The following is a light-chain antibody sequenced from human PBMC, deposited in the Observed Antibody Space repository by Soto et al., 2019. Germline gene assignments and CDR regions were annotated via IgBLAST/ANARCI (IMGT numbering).Light chain of an antibody. CDR1: ESISYW. CDR3: QQYNGLSYT. CDR2: DAS. J-gene: IGKJ2*01. V-gene: IGKV1-5*01. Sequence: DIQMTQSPSTLSASVGDRVTITCRASESISYWLAWYQQKPGKAPKFLIYDASSLKSGVPSRFSGSGSGTEFTLTISSLQPDDFATYYCQQYNGLSYTFGQGPKLEI.